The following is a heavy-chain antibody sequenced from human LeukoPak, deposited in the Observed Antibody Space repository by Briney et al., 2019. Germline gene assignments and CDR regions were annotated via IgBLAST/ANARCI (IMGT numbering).Heavy chain of an antibody. CDR3: ARGHNYGSGESVARAY. J-gene: IGHJ4*02. CDR1: GFTVSSNY. Sequence: PGGSLRLSCAASGFTVSSNYMSWVRQAPGKGLEWVSIIYSGGSTFYADSVKGRFTISRDNSKNTLYLQMNSLRAEDTAVYYCARGHNYGSGESVARAYWGQGTLVIVSS. CDR2: IYSGGST. V-gene: IGHV3-53*01. D-gene: IGHD3-10*01.